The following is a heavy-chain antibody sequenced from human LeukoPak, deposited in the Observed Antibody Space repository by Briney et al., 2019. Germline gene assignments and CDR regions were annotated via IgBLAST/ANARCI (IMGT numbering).Heavy chain of an antibody. D-gene: IGHD3-22*01. CDR2: IYYSGNT. V-gene: IGHV4-39*01. CDR1: GGSLSSSSYY. Sequence: PSETLSLTCTVSGGSLSSSSYYWGWIRQPPGKGLEWIGTIYYSGNTNYNPSLKSRVSLSVDTSKRQFSLELTSVTAADTALYYCARSLYYYGSGGRLHYFDYWGPGTLVTVSS. J-gene: IGHJ4*02. CDR3: ARSLYYYGSGGRLHYFDY.